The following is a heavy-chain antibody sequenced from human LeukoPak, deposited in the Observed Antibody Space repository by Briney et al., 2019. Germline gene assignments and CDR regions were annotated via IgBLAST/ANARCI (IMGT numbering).Heavy chain of an antibody. CDR3: AREMATSYELDY. CDR2: INPNTGGS. Sequence: ASVKVSCKASGYTFTGCYVHWVRQAPGQGLEWMGRINPNTGGSNYAQKFQGRVTMTRDTYISTVYMELSRLTSDDSAVYYCAREMATSYELDYWGQGSLVTVSS. CDR1: GYTFTGCY. V-gene: IGHV1-2*06. D-gene: IGHD5-24*01. J-gene: IGHJ4*02.